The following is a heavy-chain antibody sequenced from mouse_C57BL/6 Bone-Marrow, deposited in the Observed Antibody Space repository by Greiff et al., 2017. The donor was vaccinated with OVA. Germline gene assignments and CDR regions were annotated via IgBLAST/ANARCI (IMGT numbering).Heavy chain of an antibody. J-gene: IGHJ2*01. V-gene: IGHV5-6*01. CDR1: GFTFSSYG. CDR2: ISSGGSYT. CDR3: ARHYY. Sequence: EVKLVESGGDLVKPGGSLKLSCAASGFTFSSYGMSWVRQTPDKRLEWVATISSGGSYTYYPDSVKGRFTISRDNAKNTLYLQMSSLKSEDTAMYYCARHYYWGQGTTLTVSS.